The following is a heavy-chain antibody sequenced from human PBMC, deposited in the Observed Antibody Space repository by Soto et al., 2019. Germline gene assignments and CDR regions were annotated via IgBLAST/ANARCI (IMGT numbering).Heavy chain of an antibody. D-gene: IGHD3-10*01. Sequence: PGGSLRLSCAASGFTFSSYTMNWVRQAPGKGLDWVSGISSSGGGTYYADSVKGRFTISRDNSKNTLYLQMNNLRAEDTAVYYCAPIISAFVSDWGQGTLVTVSS. CDR2: ISSSGGGT. J-gene: IGHJ4*02. CDR3: APIISAFVSD. V-gene: IGHV3-23*01. CDR1: GFTFSSYT.